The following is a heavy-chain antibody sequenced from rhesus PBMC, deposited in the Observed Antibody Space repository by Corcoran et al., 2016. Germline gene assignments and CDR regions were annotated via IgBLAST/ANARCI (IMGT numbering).Heavy chain of an antibody. Sequence: QVQLQESGPGLVKSSETLSLTCAVSDASISTYWWNWFRPPPGKGLDWIGEINGNIGINNYNPSRTGRVTISKDASKKQFALKLSSVTAADTAVYDCAGVDGDIVVADWGQGVLVTVSS. J-gene: IGHJ4*01. CDR2: INGNIGIN. CDR3: AGVDGDIVVAD. D-gene: IGHD2-8*01. V-gene: IGHV4-80*01. CDR1: DASISTYW.